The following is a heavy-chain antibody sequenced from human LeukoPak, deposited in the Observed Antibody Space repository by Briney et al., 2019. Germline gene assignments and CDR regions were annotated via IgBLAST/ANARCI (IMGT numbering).Heavy chain of an antibody. Sequence: ASVKVSCKASGYTFTDFGISWVRQAPGQGLEWMGWINPNSGGTKYAQKFQGWVTMTRDTSISTAYMELSRLRSDDTAVYYCAREKGIAAAYFDYWGQGTLVTVSS. CDR2: INPNSGGT. CDR3: AREKGIAAAYFDY. J-gene: IGHJ4*02. CDR1: GYTFTDFG. D-gene: IGHD6-13*01. V-gene: IGHV1-2*04.